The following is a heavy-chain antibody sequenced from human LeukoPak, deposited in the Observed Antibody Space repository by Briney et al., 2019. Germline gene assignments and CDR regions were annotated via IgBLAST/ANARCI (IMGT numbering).Heavy chain of an antibody. D-gene: IGHD5/OR15-5a*01. CDR2: IYYSGST. CDR3: ARALEVVVSTTAFDI. J-gene: IGHJ3*02. V-gene: IGHV4-59*12. CDR1: GGSISSYY. Sequence: WETLSLTCTVSGGSISSYYWSWIRQPPGKGLEWIGYIYYSGSTNYNPSLKSRVTISVDTSKNQFSLKLSSVTAADTAVYYCARALEVVVSTTAFDIWGQGTMVTVSS.